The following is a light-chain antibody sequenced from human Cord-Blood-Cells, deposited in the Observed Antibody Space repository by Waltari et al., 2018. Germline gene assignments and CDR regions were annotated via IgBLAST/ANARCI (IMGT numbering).Light chain of an antibody. CDR1: QSVLYSSNNKNY. Sequence: DIVMTQSPDSLAVSLGERATINCKSSQSVLYSSNNKNYLAWYQQKPGQPPKLLIYWASTRESGVPDRFSGSGSGTDFILTISSLQAEDVAVYYCQQYYSTHTFGQGTKLEIK. CDR3: QQYYSTHT. CDR2: WAS. J-gene: IGKJ2*01. V-gene: IGKV4-1*01.